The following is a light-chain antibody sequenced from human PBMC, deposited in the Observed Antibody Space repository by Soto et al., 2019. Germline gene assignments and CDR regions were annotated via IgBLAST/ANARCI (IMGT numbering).Light chain of an antibody. CDR3: SSYSISTAYL. V-gene: IGLV2-14*01. Sequence: QSALTQPASVSGSPGQSSTISCTGTSSDVGGYDYVSWYQLHPGKAPKLMVFEVNNRPSGVSYRFSGSKSGNTASLTISGLQAEDEVDYFCSSYSISTAYLFGTGTKVTVL. CDR1: SSDVGGYDY. CDR2: EVN. J-gene: IGLJ1*01.